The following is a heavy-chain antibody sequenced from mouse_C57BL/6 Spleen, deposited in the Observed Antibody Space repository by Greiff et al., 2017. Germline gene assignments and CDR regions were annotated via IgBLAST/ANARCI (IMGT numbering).Heavy chain of an antibody. V-gene: IGHV14-4*01. CDR2: IDPENGDT. J-gene: IGHJ3*01. CDR3: TRTYGTENWFAY. D-gene: IGHD1-1*01. CDR1: GFNIKDDY. Sequence: VHVKQSGAELVRPGASVKLSCTASGFNIKDDYMHWVKQRPEQGLEWIGWIDPENGDTEYASKFQGKATITADTSSNTAYLQLSSLTSEDTAVYYCTRTYGTENWFAYWGQGTLVTVSA.